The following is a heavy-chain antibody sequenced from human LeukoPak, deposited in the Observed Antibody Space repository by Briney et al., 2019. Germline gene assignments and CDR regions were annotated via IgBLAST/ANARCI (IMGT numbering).Heavy chain of an antibody. D-gene: IGHD3-22*01. V-gene: IGHV3-11*04. CDR3: AGSGYYYSDY. CDR2: ISSSGSTI. CDR1: GFTFSAYY. J-gene: IGHJ4*02. Sequence: PGGSLRLSCAASGFTFSAYYMSWIRQAPGKGLECISYISSSGSTIYYADPVKGRFSISRDNAKNSLYLQMNSLRAEDTAVYYCAGSGYYYSDYWGQGTLVTVSS.